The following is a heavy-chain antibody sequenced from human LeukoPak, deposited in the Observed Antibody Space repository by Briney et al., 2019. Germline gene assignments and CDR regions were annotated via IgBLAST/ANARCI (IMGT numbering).Heavy chain of an antibody. J-gene: IGHJ4*02. V-gene: IGHV3-23*01. CDR3: AKRSAYGGNWNYFDY. Sequence: GGSLRLSCAASGFTFSTYGMSWVRQAPGKGLEWVSAISDTGGGSYYADSVKGLFTISRDNSKNTLYLQMNSLRAEDTAIYYCAKRSAYGGNWNYFDYWGQGAPVTVSS. CDR1: GFTFSTYG. CDR2: ISDTGGGS. D-gene: IGHD4-23*01.